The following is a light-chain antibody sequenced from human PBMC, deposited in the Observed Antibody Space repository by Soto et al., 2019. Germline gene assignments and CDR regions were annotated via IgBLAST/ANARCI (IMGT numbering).Light chain of an antibody. CDR1: QGISSW. CDR2: TGS. CDR3: QQANSFPLT. V-gene: IGKV1-12*01. Sequence: DIQMTQSPSSVSASVGDRVSITCRASQGISSWLAWYQQKPGRAPKLLMHTGSSLQSGVPSRVSGTGSGTDFTLTISSLQPEDVATYYCQQANSFPLTFGGGTKVEIK. J-gene: IGKJ4*01.